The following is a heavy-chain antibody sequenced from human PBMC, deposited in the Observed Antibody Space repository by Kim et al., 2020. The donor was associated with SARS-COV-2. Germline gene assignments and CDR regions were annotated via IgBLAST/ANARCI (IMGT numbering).Heavy chain of an antibody. D-gene: IGHD1-26*01. Sequence: SETLSLTCTVSGGSISSGGYYWSWIRQHPGKGLEWIGYIYYSGSTYYNPSLKSRVTISVDTSKNQFSLKLSSVTAADTAVYYCARAHFNYSGSSQLGAFDIWGQGTMVTVSS. CDR2: IYYSGST. CDR1: GGSISSGGYY. CDR3: ARAHFNYSGSSQLGAFDI. V-gene: IGHV4-31*03. J-gene: IGHJ3*02.